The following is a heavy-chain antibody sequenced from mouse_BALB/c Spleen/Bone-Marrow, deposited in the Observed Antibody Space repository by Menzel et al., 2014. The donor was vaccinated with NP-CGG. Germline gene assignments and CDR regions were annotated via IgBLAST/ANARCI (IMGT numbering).Heavy chain of an antibody. V-gene: IGHV1-7*01. Sequence: VQLQQSGAELAKPGASVKMSCKASGYTFTSYWMHWVKQRPGQGLEWIGYINPNTDYTEYNQKFKDKATLTADKSSSTAYMQTISLTSEYSAVYFCAGDGPRAYWGQGTLVTVSA. CDR1: GYTFTSYW. D-gene: IGHD2-3*01. J-gene: IGHJ3*01. CDR3: AGDGPRAY. CDR2: INPNTDYT.